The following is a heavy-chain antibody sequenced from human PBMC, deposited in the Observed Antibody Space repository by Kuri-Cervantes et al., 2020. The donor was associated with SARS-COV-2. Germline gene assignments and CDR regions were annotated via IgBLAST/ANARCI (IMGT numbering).Heavy chain of an antibody. V-gene: IGHV4-59*01. Sequence: GSLRLSCTVSGGSISSYYWSWIRQPPGKGLEWIGYIYYSGSTNYNPSLKSRVTISVDTSKNQFSLKLSSVTAADTAVYYCAREGIAAAGNWGQGTLVTVSS. J-gene: IGHJ4*02. CDR1: GGSISSYY. CDR2: IYYSGST. D-gene: IGHD6-13*01. CDR3: AREGIAAAGN.